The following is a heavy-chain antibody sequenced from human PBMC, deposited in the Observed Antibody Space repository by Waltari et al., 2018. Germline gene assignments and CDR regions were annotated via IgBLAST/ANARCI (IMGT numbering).Heavy chain of an antibody. Sequence: QVQLVQSGAEVKKPGSSVKVSCKASGGTFSSYTISWVRQAPGPGLEWMGRIIPILGIANYAQKFQGRVTITADKSTSTAYMELSSLRSEDTAVYYCASSKYYYDSSGYHGAFDIWGQGTMVTVSS. CDR2: IIPILGIA. CDR1: GGTFSSYT. V-gene: IGHV1-69*02. J-gene: IGHJ3*02. CDR3: ASSKYYYDSSGYHGAFDI. D-gene: IGHD3-22*01.